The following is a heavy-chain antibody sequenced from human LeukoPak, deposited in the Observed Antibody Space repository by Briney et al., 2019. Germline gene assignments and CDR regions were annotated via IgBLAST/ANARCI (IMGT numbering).Heavy chain of an antibody. D-gene: IGHD3-10*01. CDR1: GYSFTSYW. V-gene: IGHV5-51*01. J-gene: IGHJ4*02. CDR2: IYPGDSDT. Sequence: GESLKISCKGSGYSFTSYWIGWVRQMPGKGLEWMGIIYPGDSDTRYSPSFQGQVTISADKSISTAYLQWSSLKASDTAMYYCARRREYYGSESYWYYFDYWGQGTLVTVSS. CDR3: ARRREYYGSESYWYYFDY.